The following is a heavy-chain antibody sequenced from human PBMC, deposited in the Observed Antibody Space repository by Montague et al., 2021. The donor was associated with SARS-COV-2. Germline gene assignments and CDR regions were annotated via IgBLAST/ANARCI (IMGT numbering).Heavy chain of an antibody. J-gene: IGHJ6*02. CDR1: GGSFSGYC. D-gene: IGHD3-10*01. Sequence: SETLSLTCAVYGGSFSGYCWSWMRQPPGKGLEWIGEINHSGSTNYNPSLKSRVTISVDTSKNQFSLKLSSVTAAETAVYYCARVRYYGSGTTLGMDVWGQGTTVTVSS. CDR2: INHSGST. V-gene: IGHV4-34*01. CDR3: ARVRYYGSGTTLGMDV.